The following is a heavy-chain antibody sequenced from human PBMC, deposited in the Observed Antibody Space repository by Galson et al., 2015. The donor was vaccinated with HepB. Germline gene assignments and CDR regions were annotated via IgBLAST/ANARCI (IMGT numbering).Heavy chain of an antibody. V-gene: IGHV3-21*01. Sequence: SLRLSCAASGFTFSSYSMNWVRQAPGKGLEWVSSISSSSSYIYYADSVKGRFTISRDNAKNSLYLQMNSLRAEDTAVYYCAREAPHGSGSYFPHYYYYYMDVWGKGTTVTVSS. CDR1: GFTFSSYS. J-gene: IGHJ6*03. CDR3: AREAPHGSGSYFPHYYYYYMDV. D-gene: IGHD3-10*01. CDR2: ISSSSSYI.